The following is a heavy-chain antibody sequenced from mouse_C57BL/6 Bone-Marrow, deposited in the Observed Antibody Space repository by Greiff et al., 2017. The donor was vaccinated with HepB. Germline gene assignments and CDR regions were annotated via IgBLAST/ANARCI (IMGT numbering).Heavy chain of an antibody. CDR2: INPYNGGT. Sequence: EVQLQQSGPVLVKPGASVKMSCKASGYTFTDYYMNWVKQSHGKSLEWIGVINPYNGGTSYNQKFKGKATLTVDKSSSTAYMELNSLTSEDSAVYYCARGRGSSYLDYWGQGTTLTVSS. D-gene: IGHD1-1*01. J-gene: IGHJ2*01. V-gene: IGHV1-19*01. CDR1: GYTFTDYY. CDR3: ARGRGSSYLDY.